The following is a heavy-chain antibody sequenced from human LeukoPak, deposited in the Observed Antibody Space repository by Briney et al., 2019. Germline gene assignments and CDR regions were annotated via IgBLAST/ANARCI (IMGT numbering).Heavy chain of an antibody. CDR1: GFTFSNYW. Sequence: GGSLRLSCAASGFTFSNYWMHWVRHAPGKGPVWDSRIKSDGSSTRFADSVQGRFTISRDNGKNTLYLQMNSLRAEDTAVYYCARGGDSSNWYPGYFDYWGQGALVTVSS. CDR3: ARGGDSSNWYPGYFDY. D-gene: IGHD6-13*01. CDR2: IKSDGSST. V-gene: IGHV3-74*01. J-gene: IGHJ4*02.